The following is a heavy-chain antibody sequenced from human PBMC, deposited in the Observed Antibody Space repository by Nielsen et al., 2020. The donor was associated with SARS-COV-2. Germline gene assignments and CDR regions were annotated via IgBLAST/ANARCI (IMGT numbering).Heavy chain of an antibody. CDR2: INPSGGST. D-gene: IGHD2-21*02. J-gene: IGHJ3*02. CDR3: ARVMVCGGDCYAFDI. V-gene: IGHV1-46*01. CDR1: GYTFTDYY. Sequence: ASVKVSCKASGYTFTDYYMHWVRQAPGQGLEWMGIINPSGGSTSYAQKFQGRVTMTRDTSTSTVYMELSSLRSEDTAVYYCARVMVCGGDCYAFDIWGQGTMVTVSS.